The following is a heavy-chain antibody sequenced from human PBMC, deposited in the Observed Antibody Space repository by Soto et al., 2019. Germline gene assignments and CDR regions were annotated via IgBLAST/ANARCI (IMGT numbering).Heavy chain of an antibody. CDR2: IYHSGST. J-gene: IGHJ4*02. CDR1: GGSISSGGYS. CDR3: ARVSTMVRGALDY. V-gene: IGHV4-30-2*01. D-gene: IGHD3-10*01. Sequence: QLQLQESGSGLVKPSQTLSLTCAVSGGSISSGGYSWSWIRQPPGKGLEWIGYIYHSGSTYYNPSLKSRVTISVDRSKNQLSLKLSSVTAADMAVYYCARVSTMVRGALDYWGQGTLVTVSS.